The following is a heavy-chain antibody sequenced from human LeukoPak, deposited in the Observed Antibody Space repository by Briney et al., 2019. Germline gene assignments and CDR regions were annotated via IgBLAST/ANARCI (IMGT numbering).Heavy chain of an antibody. CDR2: IYYSGST. D-gene: IGHD3-3*01. Sequence: SETLSLTCTVSGGSISSYYWSWIRQPPGKRLEWIGHIYYSGSTNYNPFLKSGVTISVDTSKNQFSLKLSSVTAADTAVYYCASRSSIWSGYQDTLYYFDSWGQGTLVTVSS. V-gene: IGHV4-59*01. CDR1: GGSISSYY. J-gene: IGHJ4*02. CDR3: ASRSSIWSGYQDTLYYFDS.